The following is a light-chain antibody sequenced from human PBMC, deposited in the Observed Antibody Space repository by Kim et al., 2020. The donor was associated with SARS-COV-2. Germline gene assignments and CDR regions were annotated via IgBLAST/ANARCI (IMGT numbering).Light chain of an antibody. Sequence: SPGERTTLSCRASQSVSSNLAWYQQKPGQDPRRLIYGGSTRATGIPARFSGSGSGTEFTLTISSLQSEDVAVYYCQQYNNWPPRTFGQGTKVDIK. J-gene: IGKJ1*01. CDR2: GGS. V-gene: IGKV3-15*01. CDR1: QSVSSN. CDR3: QQYNNWPPRT.